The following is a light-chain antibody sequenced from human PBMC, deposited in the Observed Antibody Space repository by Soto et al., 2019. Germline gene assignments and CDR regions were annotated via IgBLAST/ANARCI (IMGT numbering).Light chain of an antibody. J-gene: IGKJ5*01. V-gene: IGKV1-39*01. Sequence: IQMTQSPSSLSACVGDRATITCRARQNINSYLNWYQQKPGKAPKLLIYAASSLQSGVPSRFSGRGSGTDFTLTVSSLQPEDFATYYCHQGYDIPTFGQGTRLEIK. CDR2: AAS. CDR3: HQGYDIPT. CDR1: QNINSY.